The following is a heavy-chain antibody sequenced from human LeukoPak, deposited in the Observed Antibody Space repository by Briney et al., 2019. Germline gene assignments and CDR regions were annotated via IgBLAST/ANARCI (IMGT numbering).Heavy chain of an antibody. V-gene: IGHV4-59*08. J-gene: IGHJ4*01. D-gene: IGHD3-22*01. CDR3: ARHRDYYDT. Sequence: SETLSLTCTVSGAPINNNFWTWIRQPPGKGLEWIGYIYSSGGANYNPSLKSRVIISGDTSKNQISLNLTSVTAADTAVYFCARHRDYYDTWGHGTLVTVSS. CDR1: GAPINNNF. CDR2: IYSSGGA.